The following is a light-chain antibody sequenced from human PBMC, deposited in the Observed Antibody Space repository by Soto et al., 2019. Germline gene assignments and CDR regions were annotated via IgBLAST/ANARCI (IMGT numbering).Light chain of an antibody. CDR2: DTS. V-gene: IGKV3-20*01. Sequence: EIVLTQSPGTLSLSPGERATLSCRASQSVSSSYLAWYQQKPGQAPRLVISDTSDRATGIPDRFSRSGSGTDFTFTISRLEPEDFAAYYCQQYDRPWTFGQGTQVEIK. CDR3: QQYDRPWT. CDR1: QSVSSSY. J-gene: IGKJ1*01.